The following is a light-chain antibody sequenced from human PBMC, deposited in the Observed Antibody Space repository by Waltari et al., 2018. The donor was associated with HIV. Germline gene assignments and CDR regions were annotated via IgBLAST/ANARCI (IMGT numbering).Light chain of an antibody. J-gene: IGLJ1*01. CDR3: ASFTSGRLNV. CDR2: DVY. V-gene: IGLV2-14*03. Sequence: SALTQPASVSGSPGQSITISCTGTSSDVGAYDYVSWYQQHPGTVPNLLIYDVYNRPSRISTRFSGSKSGNTASLTISGLQAEDEADYYCASFTSGRLNVFGTGTKVTVL. CDR1: SSDVGAYDY.